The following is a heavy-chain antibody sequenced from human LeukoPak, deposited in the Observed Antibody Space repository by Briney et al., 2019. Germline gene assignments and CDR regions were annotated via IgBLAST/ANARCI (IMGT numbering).Heavy chain of an antibody. CDR3: TRDLATSTKAPGY. J-gene: IGHJ4*02. V-gene: IGHV3-72*01. Sequence: GGSLRLSCTASGGFTFSSVWMNWVRQAPGKGLEWVGRTRDKANRYTTEYAASVKGRFTISRGDSKNSLYLQMNSLKIEDTAMYYCTRDLATSTKAPGYWGQGTLATVPS. CDR1: GGFTFSSVW. D-gene: IGHD1-1*01. CDR2: TRDKANRYTT.